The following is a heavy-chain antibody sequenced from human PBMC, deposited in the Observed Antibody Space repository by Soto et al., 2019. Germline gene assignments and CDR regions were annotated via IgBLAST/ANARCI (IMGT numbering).Heavy chain of an antibody. CDR3: ARXRTVGMVRDKKYYGMDV. V-gene: IGHV1-18*01. J-gene: IGHJ6*02. CDR1: GYTFTSYG. D-gene: IGHD3-10*01. CDR2: ISAYNGNT. Sequence: AAVKVSCKASGYTFTSYGISWVRQAPGQGLEWMGWISAYNGNTNYAQKLQGRVTMTTDTSTSTAYMELRSLRSDDTAVYYCARXRTVGMVRDKKYYGMDVWGQGTTVTVSS.